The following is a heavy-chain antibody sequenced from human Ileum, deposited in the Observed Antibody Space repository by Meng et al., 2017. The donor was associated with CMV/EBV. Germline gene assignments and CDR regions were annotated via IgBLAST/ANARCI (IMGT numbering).Heavy chain of an antibody. J-gene: IGHJ4*02. V-gene: IGHV3-23*03. CDR1: GFTFSTYA. D-gene: IGHD1-26*01. Sequence: GGSLRLSCAASGFTFSTYAMSWVRQAPGKGLEWISVMYSGNRSTYHADSVKGRFTISRDDSKNTLYLHMISLRAEDTAVYYCARIFCATTDCYYDYWGRGTLVTVSS. CDR3: ARIFCATTDCYYDY. CDR2: MYSGNRST.